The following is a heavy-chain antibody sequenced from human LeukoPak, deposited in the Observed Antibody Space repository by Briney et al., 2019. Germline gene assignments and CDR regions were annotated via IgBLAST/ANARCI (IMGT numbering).Heavy chain of an antibody. CDR1: GFTFSSYS. Sequence: TGGSLRLSCAASGFTFSSYSMNWVRQAPGKGLEWVSSISSSSSYIYYADSVKGRFTISRDNAKNSLYLQMNSLRAEDTAVYYCAKDIQLWNNRHDAFDIWGQGTMVTVSS. V-gene: IGHV3-21*04. CDR3: AKDIQLWNNRHDAFDI. J-gene: IGHJ3*02. CDR2: ISSSSSYI. D-gene: IGHD5-18*01.